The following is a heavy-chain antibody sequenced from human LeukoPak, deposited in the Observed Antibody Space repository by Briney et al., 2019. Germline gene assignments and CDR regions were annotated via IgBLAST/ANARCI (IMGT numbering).Heavy chain of an antibody. D-gene: IGHD1-20*01. CDR1: GFTFIRYW. CDR3: AGDFGISEVY. CDR2: MNSDGRST. V-gene: IGHV3-74*01. J-gene: IGHJ4*02. Sequence: PAGSLRLSSAASGFTFIRYWMHWVRQAPGKGPVWVSRMNSDGRSTSYADSVKGRFTISRDNAKNTLYLQMNSLRAEDTAVYYCAGDFGISEVYWGQGTLVTVSS.